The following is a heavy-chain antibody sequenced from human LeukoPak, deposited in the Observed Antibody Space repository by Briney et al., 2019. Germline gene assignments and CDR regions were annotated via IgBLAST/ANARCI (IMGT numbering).Heavy chain of an antibody. J-gene: IGHJ3*02. V-gene: IGHV3-21*01. Sequence: PGGSLRLSCAASGFTFSRYAMNWVRQAPGKGLEWVSYISTGGDNRFYADSLKGRFTVSRDNAKNSLYLQMNSLRAEDTAVYYCARHHYWAFDIWGQGTMVTVSS. D-gene: IGHD2-15*01. CDR2: ISTGGDNR. CDR1: GFTFSRYA. CDR3: ARHHYWAFDI.